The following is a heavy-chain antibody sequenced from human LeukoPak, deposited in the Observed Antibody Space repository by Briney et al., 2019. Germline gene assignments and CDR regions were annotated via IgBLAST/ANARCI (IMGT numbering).Heavy chain of an antibody. Sequence: GGSLRLSYAASGFTFSSYWMSWVRQAPGKGLEWVANIKQDGSEKYYVDSVKGRFTISRDNAKNSLYLQMNSLRAEDTAVYYCARGQMGSGYYYFVDAFDIWGQGTMVTVSS. CDR1: GFTFSSYW. CDR2: IKQDGSEK. J-gene: IGHJ3*02. D-gene: IGHD3-22*01. V-gene: IGHV3-7*01. CDR3: ARGQMGSGYYYFVDAFDI.